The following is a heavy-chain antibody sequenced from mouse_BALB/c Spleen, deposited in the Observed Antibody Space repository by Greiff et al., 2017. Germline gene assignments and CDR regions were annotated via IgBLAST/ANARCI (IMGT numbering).Heavy chain of an antibody. CDR2: INSNGGST. CDR3: AREGYGRGFDY. J-gene: IGHJ2*01. D-gene: IGHD1-1*01. Sequence: EVHLVESGGGLVQPGGSLKLSCAASGFTFSSYGMSWVRQTPDKRLELVATINSNGGSTYYPDSVKGRFTISRDNAKNTLYLQMSSLKSEDTAMYYCAREGYGRGFDYWGQGTTLTVAS. V-gene: IGHV5-6-3*01. CDR1: GFTFSSYG.